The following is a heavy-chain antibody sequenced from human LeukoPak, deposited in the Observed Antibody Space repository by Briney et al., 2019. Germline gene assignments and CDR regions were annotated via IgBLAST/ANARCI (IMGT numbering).Heavy chain of an antibody. CDR1: GGSISNYY. V-gene: IGHV4-59*01. CDR3: ARESCDPTAAP. CDR2: IYYCGST. J-gene: IGHJ5*02. Sequence: SETLSLTCTVSGGSISNYYWSWIRQHPGKGLEWIGYIYYCGSTNYNPSLKSRVTMSVDTSKNQFSLKLSSVTAADTAVYYCARESCDPTAAPWGQGNLVTVSS. D-gene: IGHD1-1*01.